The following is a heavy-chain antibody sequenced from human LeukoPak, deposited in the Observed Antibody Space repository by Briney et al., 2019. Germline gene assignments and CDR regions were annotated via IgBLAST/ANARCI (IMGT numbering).Heavy chain of an antibody. CDR2: INPNYGGT. CDR3: ARGRAREDIVVVPAANIYLGDSDY. V-gene: IGHV1-2*06. J-gene: IGHJ4*01. D-gene: IGHD2-2*01. CDR1: GYTFTGYY. Sequence: ASVRASCKASGYTFTGYYMHWVRQAPGQGLEWMGRINPNYGGTNYAQTFQGRDSKTRDTTISTAYMELSRMRSDDTAVYYCARGRAREDIVVVPAANIYLGDSDYWGQGTLVTVSS.